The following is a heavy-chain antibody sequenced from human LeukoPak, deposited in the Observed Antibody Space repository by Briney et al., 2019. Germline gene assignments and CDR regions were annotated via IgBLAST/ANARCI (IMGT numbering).Heavy chain of an antibody. CDR3: ARVLYGSGTYYFDY. CDR1: GGSASSGSNY. V-gene: IGHV4-61*01. CDR2: IHYSGST. J-gene: IGHJ4*02. Sequence: SETLSLTCTVSGGSASSGSNYWSWIRQPPGKGLEWIGYIHYSGSTSHNPALKSRVTISVDTSKSQFSLKLSSVTAADTAVYYCARVLYGSGTYYFDYWGQGTLVTVSS. D-gene: IGHD3-10*01.